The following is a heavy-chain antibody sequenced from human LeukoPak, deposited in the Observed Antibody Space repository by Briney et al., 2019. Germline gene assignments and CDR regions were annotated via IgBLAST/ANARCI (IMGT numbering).Heavy chain of an antibody. D-gene: IGHD6-13*01. Sequence: SETLSLTCTVSGGSISSGGYYWSWIRQHPGKGLEWIGYIYYSGSTYYNPSLKSRVTISVDTSRNQFSLKLSSVTAADTAVYYCARDCRLAATYYFDYWGQGTLVTVSS. J-gene: IGHJ4*02. CDR3: ARDCRLAATYYFDY. V-gene: IGHV4-31*03. CDR1: GGSISSGGYY. CDR2: IYYSGST.